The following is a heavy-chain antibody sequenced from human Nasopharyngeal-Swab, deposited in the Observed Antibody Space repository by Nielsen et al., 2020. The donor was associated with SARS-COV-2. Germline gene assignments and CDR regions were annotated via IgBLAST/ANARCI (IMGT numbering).Heavy chain of an antibody. CDR3: AKEECTGISCIRGFDY. J-gene: IGHJ4*02. CDR2: LRYDGSNK. Sequence: GESLKISCAASGIIFSNYAMQLVRQAPGKGLEWVAFLRYDGSNKRYADSVKGRFTISRDNSKNALYLEMNSLRAEDTAVYYCAKEECTGISCIRGFDYWGQGTLVTVSS. CDR1: GIIFSNYA. V-gene: IGHV3-30*02. D-gene: IGHD2-2*01.